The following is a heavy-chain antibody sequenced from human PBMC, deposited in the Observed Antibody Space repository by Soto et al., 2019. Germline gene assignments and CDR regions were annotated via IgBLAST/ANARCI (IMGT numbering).Heavy chain of an antibody. Sequence: LGESLKISCKGSGYSFTSYWISWVRQMPGKGLEWMGRIDPSDSYTNYSPSFQGHVTISADKSISTAYLQWSSLKASDTAMYYCANLAAAGLGEYYYGMDVWGQGTTVTVSS. J-gene: IGHJ6*02. CDR2: IDPSDSYT. D-gene: IGHD6-13*01. V-gene: IGHV5-10-1*01. CDR3: ANLAAAGLGEYYYGMDV. CDR1: GYSFTSYW.